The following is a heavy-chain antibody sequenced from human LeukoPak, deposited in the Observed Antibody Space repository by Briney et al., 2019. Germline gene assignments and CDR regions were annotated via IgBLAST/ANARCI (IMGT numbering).Heavy chain of an antibody. J-gene: IGHJ4*02. CDR1: GFTFCPYW. V-gene: IGHV3-74*03. D-gene: IGHD6-13*01. CDR2: ISSDGSRT. Sequence: GGSLRLSCAASGFTFCPYWMHWVGQAPGQGLEWVSLISSDGSRTTYADSVKGRFTISRDNAKNTLYLQMNSLRVEDTAVYYYARDTIAADGDIDYWVQGALVTVSS. CDR3: ARDTIAADGDIDY.